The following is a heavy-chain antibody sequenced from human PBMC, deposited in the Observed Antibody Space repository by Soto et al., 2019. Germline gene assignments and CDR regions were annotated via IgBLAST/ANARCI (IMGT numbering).Heavy chain of an antibody. D-gene: IGHD1-1*01. J-gene: IGHJ4*02. Sequence: QVHLVQSGAEVKKPGASVKVSCKASGYTFTSYGITWVRQAPGQGLEWMGWISAHNVNTDYAQKLQGRVIVTRATSKSTAYMELRSLRSDDTAVYYCARGRYGDYWGQGALVTVSS. CDR3: ARGRYGDY. CDR1: GYTFTSYG. V-gene: IGHV1-18*01. CDR2: ISAHNVNT.